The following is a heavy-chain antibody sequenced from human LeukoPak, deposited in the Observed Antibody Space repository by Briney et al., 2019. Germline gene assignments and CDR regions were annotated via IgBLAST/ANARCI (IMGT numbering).Heavy chain of an antibody. D-gene: IGHD2-15*01. V-gene: IGHV3-66*01. CDR2: IYSVGST. J-gene: IGHJ4*02. CDR3: ARDRDCSGGSCYGY. Sequence: GGSLRLSCAASGFTVSSNYMSWVRQAPGKGLEWVSVIYSVGSTYYADSVKGRFTISRDNSKNTLYLQMNSLRAEDTAVYYCARDRDCSGGSCYGYWGQGTLVTVSS. CDR1: GFTVSSNY.